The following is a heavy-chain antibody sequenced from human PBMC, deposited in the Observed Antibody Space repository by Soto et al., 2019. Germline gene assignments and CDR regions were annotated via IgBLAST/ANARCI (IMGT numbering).Heavy chain of an antibody. D-gene: IGHD6-6*01. Sequence: PGGSLRLSCSASGLIFSNYAMSWARQAPGKGLEWVSTISGSGVRTYYADSVKGRFTISRDNSKNTLDLQMNNLRVEDTAIYYCAKDHAREQFVRGENWFDSWGQGTLVTVSS. CDR3: AKDHAREQFVRGENWFDS. J-gene: IGHJ5*01. CDR1: GLIFSNYA. CDR2: ISGSGVRT. V-gene: IGHV3-23*01.